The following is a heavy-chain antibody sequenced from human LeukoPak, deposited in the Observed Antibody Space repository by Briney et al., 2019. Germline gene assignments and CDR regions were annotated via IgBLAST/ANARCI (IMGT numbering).Heavy chain of an antibody. CDR2: TNGDGRTT. J-gene: IGHJ4*02. D-gene: IGHD6-19*01. CDR1: GFTFSNYW. CDR3: VRVSSDWEYFDQ. V-gene: IGHV3-74*01. Sequence: GGSLRLSCVASGFTFSNYWMHWVRQAPGKGLVWVSRTNGDGRTTTYADSVEGRFTIFRDNAKNTLYLQMNNLSAEDTSVYYCVRVSSDWEYFDQWGQGALVTVSS.